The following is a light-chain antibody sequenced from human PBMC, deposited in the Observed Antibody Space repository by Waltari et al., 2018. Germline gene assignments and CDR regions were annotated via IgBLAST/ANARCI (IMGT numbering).Light chain of an antibody. CDR3: QSFDNSLRRSVI. J-gene: IGLJ2*01. CDR1: SSNIGAGFD. V-gene: IGLV1-40*01. CDR2: GNT. Sequence: QSVLTQPPSVSGAPGQRVTIPCTGSSSNIGAGFDVHWYQQLPAAAPKLLIYGNTNRPSGVPDRFSGSKSGTSASLAITGLQAEDEADYYCQSFDNSLRRSVIFGGGTKLTVL.